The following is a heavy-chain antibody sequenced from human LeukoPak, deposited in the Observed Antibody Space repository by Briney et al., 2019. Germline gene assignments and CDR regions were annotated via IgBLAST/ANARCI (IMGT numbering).Heavy chain of an antibody. V-gene: IGHV3-23*01. D-gene: IGHD3-10*01. Sequence: TGGSLRLSCAASGFTFSSYAMSWVRQAPGKGLEWVSAISGSGGSTYYADSVKGRFTISRDNAKNSLYLQMNSLRAEDTAVYYCARLLLLWFGEEPDAFDIWGQGTMVTVSS. CDR3: ARLLLLWFGEEPDAFDI. J-gene: IGHJ3*02. CDR1: GFTFSSYA. CDR2: ISGSGGST.